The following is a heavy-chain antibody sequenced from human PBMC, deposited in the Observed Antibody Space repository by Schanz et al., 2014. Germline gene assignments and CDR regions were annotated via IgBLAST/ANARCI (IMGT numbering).Heavy chain of an antibody. V-gene: IGHV3-30*03. CDR2: ISYDGSNS. CDR3: ATGRAASNFGSEYFLY. J-gene: IGHJ1*01. D-gene: IGHD6-13*01. CDR1: GFSFNNYG. Sequence: VQLVESGGGLVQPGGSLRLSCAASGFSFNNYGLNWVRQAPGKGLEWVAAISYDGSNSYYADSVKGRFTISRDTSKNTLYLQMSSLRAEDTAVYYCATGRAASNFGSEYFLYWGQGSLVIVSS.